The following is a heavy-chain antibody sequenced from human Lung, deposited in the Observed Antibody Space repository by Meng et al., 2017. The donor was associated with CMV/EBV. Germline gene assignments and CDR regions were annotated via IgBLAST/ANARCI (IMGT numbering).Heavy chain of an antibody. CDR2: IRSKNSGGTT. CDR1: GFSAGDSF. Sequence: GGSLRLXCTVSGFSAGDSFMTWVRQAPGKGLEWVGFIRSKNSGGTTEYAASVKGRFTISRDESNSVAYLQMNSLRIEDTAVYYCTRCGINCYLDYWGPGKXVNGAS. V-gene: IGHV3-49*04. J-gene: IGHJ4*03. CDR3: TRCGINCYLDY. D-gene: IGHD2-15*01.